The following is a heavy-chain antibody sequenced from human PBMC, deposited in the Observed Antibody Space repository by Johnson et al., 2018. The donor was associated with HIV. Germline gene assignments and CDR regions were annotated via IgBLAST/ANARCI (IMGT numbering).Heavy chain of an antibody. CDR1: GFTFDDYG. D-gene: IGHD3-16*01. V-gene: IGHV3-20*03. CDR2: INWNGATI. J-gene: IGHJ3*01. CDR3: VKDRLLGEYPSYAFDV. Sequence: ASGFTFDDYGMSWVRQAPGKGLEWVSGINWNGATIGYADSLEGRLTISRDNAKNSLYLQMNSLRAEDTALYYCVKDRLLGEYPSYAFDVWGQGTMVTVSS.